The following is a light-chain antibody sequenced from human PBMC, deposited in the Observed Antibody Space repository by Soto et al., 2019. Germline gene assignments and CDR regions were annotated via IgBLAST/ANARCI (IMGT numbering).Light chain of an antibody. CDR2: EVT. V-gene: IGLV2-14*01. Sequence: QSALTQPASVSGSPGQSIAISCTGTSSDVGKYSYVSWFQQYPGTAPKLMIYEVTNRPSGVSNRFSGSKSGNTASLTISGLQPEDEADYYCSSFTTSNTGVFGGGTKLTVL. J-gene: IGLJ3*02. CDR3: SSFTTSNTGV. CDR1: SSDVGKYSY.